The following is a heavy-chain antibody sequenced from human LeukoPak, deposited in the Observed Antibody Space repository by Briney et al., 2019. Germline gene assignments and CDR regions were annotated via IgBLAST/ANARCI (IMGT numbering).Heavy chain of an antibody. Sequence: ASVKVSCKASGYTFTSYGISWVRQAPGQGLEWMGWISAYKGNTHYAQKLQGRVTMTTDTSTSTAYMELRSLRSDDSAVYYCARGFPPRRYYDSSGYYSYYFDYWGQGTLVTVSS. CDR3: ARGFPPRRYYDSSGYYSYYFDY. D-gene: IGHD3-22*01. V-gene: IGHV1-18*01. CDR2: ISAYKGNT. J-gene: IGHJ4*02. CDR1: GYTFTSYG.